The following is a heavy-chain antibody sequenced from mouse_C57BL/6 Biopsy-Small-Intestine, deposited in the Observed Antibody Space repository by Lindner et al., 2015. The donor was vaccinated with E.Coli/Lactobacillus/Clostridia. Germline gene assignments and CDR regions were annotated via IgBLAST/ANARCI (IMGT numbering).Heavy chain of an antibody. CDR1: GYTFTAYY. D-gene: IGHD1-3*01. Sequence: SVKVSCKASGYTFTAYYIHWVRQAPGQGLEWMGWINPNSGDTNSAQKFQGRVTMTRDTSISTAYMELSSLRSDDTALYYCAREGYNWHYVQWGQGTLVTVSS. V-gene: IGHV1-84*02. CDR2: INPNSGDT. CDR3: AREGYNWHYVQ. J-gene: IGHJ4*01.